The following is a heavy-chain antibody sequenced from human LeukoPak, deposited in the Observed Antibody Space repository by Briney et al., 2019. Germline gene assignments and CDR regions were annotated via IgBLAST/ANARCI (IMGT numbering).Heavy chain of an antibody. CDR3: ARRITMVRGVEVFNY. Sequence: GASVTVSCKASGYTFTSYDINWVRQATGQGLEWMGWMNPNSGNTGYAQKFQGRVTMTRNTSISTAYKELSSLRSEDTAVYYSARRITMVRGVEVFNYWGQGTLVTVSS. CDR1: GYTFTSYD. CDR2: MNPNSGNT. J-gene: IGHJ4*02. V-gene: IGHV1-8*01. D-gene: IGHD3-10*01.